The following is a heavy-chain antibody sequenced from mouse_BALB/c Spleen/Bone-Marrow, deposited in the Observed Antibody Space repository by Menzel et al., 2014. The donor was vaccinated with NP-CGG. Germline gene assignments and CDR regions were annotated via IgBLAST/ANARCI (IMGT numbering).Heavy chain of an antibody. Sequence: EVMLVESGPGLVKPSQTVSLTCTVTGISITTGNYRWSWIRQFPGNKLEWIGYIYYSGTITYNPSLTSRTTITRDTSKNQFFLEMSSLTAEDTATYYCARYYGNYFDYWGQGTTLTVSS. CDR1: GISITTGNYR. J-gene: IGHJ2*01. CDR3: ARYYGNYFDY. V-gene: IGHV3-5*02. CDR2: IYYSGTI. D-gene: IGHD2-1*01.